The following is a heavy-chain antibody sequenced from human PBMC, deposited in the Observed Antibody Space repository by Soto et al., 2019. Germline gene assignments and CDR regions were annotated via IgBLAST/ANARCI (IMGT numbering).Heavy chain of an antibody. Sequence: SETLSLTCSVSGVSVTSYYWTWIRHSPGKGLEWIGYVYHTGNTYYNPSLKSRVTIPLDTSKNQVSLRLRSVTAADTAVYYCAREQYNWKLWGQGTLVTVSS. D-gene: IGHD1-20*01. J-gene: IGHJ4*02. CDR3: AREQYNWKL. V-gene: IGHV4-59*02. CDR1: GVSVTSYY. CDR2: VYHTGNT.